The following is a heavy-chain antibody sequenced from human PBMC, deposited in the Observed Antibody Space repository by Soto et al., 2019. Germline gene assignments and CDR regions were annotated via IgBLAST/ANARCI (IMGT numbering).Heavy chain of an antibody. Sequence: EGSLRLSCAASGFTFSSYSMHWVRQAPGKGLEWVAVISYDGHDENYVDSVKGRFIISRDNSKNTVSLEMNSLRAEDTAIYFCAKDRTGIAARRRSYQYYGMDVWGQATKSPVSS. V-gene: IGHV3-30*04. J-gene: IGHJ6*02. CDR1: GFTFSSYS. CDR2: ISYDGHDE. D-gene: IGHD6-6*01. CDR3: AKDRTGIAARRRSYQYYGMDV.